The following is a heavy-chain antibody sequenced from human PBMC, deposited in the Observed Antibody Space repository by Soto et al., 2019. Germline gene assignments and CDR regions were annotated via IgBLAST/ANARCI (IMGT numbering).Heavy chain of an antibody. V-gene: IGHV1-3*01. Sequence: QVQLVQSGAEVKKPGASVKVSCKASGYTFTSNAMHWVRQAPGQRLEWMGWINAGNGNTKYSRKFQGRVTITRDTSASTAYMELSSLRSEDTAVYYCARPYGSGWDWFDRWGQGTLVTVSS. CDR2: INAGNGNT. D-gene: IGHD3-10*01. J-gene: IGHJ5*02. CDR3: ARPYGSGWDWFDR. CDR1: GYTFTSNA.